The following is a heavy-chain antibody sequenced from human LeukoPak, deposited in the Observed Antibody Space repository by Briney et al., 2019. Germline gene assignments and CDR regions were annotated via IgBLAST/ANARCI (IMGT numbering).Heavy chain of an antibody. CDR3: ARGPPNWGMVGY. CDR1: GYTFTSFD. Sequence: ASVKVSCKASGYTFTSFDFNWVRQAPGQGLEWMGWMKPNNGHTGYAQKFQGRVTMTRDTSISTAYMELSSLTFEDTAVYYCARGPPNWGMVGYWGQGTLVTVSS. D-gene: IGHD7-27*01. V-gene: IGHV1-8*01. CDR2: MKPNNGHT. J-gene: IGHJ4*02.